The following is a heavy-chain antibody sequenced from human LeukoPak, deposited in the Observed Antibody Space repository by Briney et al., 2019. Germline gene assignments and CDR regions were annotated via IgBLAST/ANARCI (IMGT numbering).Heavy chain of an antibody. CDR3: ARAGYYCSGGSCSPAPSYYYYGMDV. Sequence: GASVTLSFKASGYTFTSYGISWVRHAPGQGLELMGWISAYNGNTNYAQKLHGRVTMTTDTSTSTAYMELRSLRSDDTAVYYCARAGYYCSGGSCSPAPSYYYYGMDVWGKGTTVTVSS. CDR2: ISAYNGNT. CDR1: GYTFTSYG. V-gene: IGHV1-18*04. D-gene: IGHD2-15*01. J-gene: IGHJ6*04.